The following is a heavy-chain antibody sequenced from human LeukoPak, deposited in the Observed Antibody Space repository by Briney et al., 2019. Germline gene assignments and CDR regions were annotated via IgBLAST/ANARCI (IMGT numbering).Heavy chain of an antibody. CDR3: AKAPRNTIVTSDY. CDR1: GFTVSSNY. J-gene: IGHJ4*02. D-gene: IGHD1-26*01. V-gene: IGHV3-53*01. CDR2: IYSGGST. Sequence: GGSLRLSCAASGFTVSSNYMSWVRKAPGEGLEWVSVIYSGGSTYYADSVKGRFTISRDNSKNTLYLQMNSLRAEDTAVYYCAKAPRNTIVTSDYWGQGTLVTVSS.